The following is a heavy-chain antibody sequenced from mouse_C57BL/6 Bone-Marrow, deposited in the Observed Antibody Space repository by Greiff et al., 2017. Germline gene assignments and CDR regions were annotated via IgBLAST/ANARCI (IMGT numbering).Heavy chain of an antibody. J-gene: IGHJ4*01. D-gene: IGHD4-1*01. CDR2: IYWDDAK. Sequence: QVTLKVCGPGILQSSQTLSLTCSSSGYSLSTSGMGVSWIRHPSGKGLEWLAHIYWDDAKRYNPSLKSPPTSSKDTSRNQVCLKITSGDTADTATYYCARPGTKNAMDYWGQGTSVTVSS. CDR1: GYSLSTSGMG. CDR3: ARPGTKNAMDY. V-gene: IGHV8-12*01.